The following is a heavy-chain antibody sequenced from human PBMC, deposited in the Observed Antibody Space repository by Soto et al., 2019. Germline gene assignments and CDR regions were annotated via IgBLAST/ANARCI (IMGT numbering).Heavy chain of an antibody. D-gene: IGHD3-3*01. CDR2: ISGSGGST. CDR1: GFTFSSYA. V-gene: IGHV3-23*01. J-gene: IGHJ3*02. Sequence: GGSLRLSCAASGFTFSSYAMSWVRQAPGKGLEWVSAISGSGGSTYYADSVKGRFTISRDNSKNTLYLQMNSLRAEDTAVYYCAKDISSYYDFWSGPKEAFDIWGQGTMVT. CDR3: AKDISSYYDFWSGPKEAFDI.